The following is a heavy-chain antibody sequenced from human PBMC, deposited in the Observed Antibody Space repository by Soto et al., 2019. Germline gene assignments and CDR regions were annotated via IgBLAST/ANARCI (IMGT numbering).Heavy chain of an antibody. CDR3: ARDPGRATVAHLDY. CDR1: GFTFSSYG. CDR2: IWYDGSNK. V-gene: IGHV3-33*01. J-gene: IGHJ4*02. Sequence: QVQLVESGGGVVQPGRSLRLSCAASGFTFSSYGMHWVRQAPGKGLEWVAVIWYDGSNKYYADSVKGRFTISRDNSKNTLYLQMNSLRAEDTAVYYCARDPGRATVAHLDYWGQGTLVTVSS. D-gene: IGHD1-1*01.